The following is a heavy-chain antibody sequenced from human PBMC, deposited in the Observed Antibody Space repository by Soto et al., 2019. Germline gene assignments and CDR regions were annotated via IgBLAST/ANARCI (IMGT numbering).Heavy chain of an antibody. Sequence: QVQLVQSGAEVREPGSSVKVSCEASGGTFRSYAINWVRQAPGQGLEWMGGIIPMFGKPNYAEKFLGRVTISADGSTRNADMEVTRLKSEDTAVYYFARSMETNYFYCMDVWGLGTTVTVSS. J-gene: IGHJ6*02. CDR2: IIPMFGKP. CDR1: GGTFRSYA. V-gene: IGHV1-69*01. CDR3: ARSMETNYFYCMDV. D-gene: IGHD2-8*01.